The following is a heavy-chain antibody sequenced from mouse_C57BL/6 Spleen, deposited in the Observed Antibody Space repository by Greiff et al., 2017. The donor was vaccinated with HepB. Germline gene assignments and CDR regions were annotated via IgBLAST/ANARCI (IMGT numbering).Heavy chain of an antibody. Sequence: EVKVVESGGGLVKPGGSLKLSCAASGFTFSDYGMHWVRQAPEKGLEWVAYISSGSSTIYYADTVKGRFTISRDNAKNTLFLQMTSLRSEDTAMYYCARPDYDYYAMDYWGQGTSVTVSS. CDR1: GFTFSDYG. V-gene: IGHV5-17*01. CDR2: ISSGSSTI. D-gene: IGHD1-1*02. CDR3: ARPDYDYYAMDY. J-gene: IGHJ4*01.